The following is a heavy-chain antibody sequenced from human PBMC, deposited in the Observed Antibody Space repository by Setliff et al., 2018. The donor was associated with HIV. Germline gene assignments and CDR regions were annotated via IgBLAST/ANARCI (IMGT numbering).Heavy chain of an antibody. J-gene: IGHJ6*03. D-gene: IGHD1-26*01. V-gene: IGHV2-5*02. CDR1: GFSLSTSGLG. CDR3: ARLVELHYYYYYMDV. CDR2: IYWDDDK. Sequence: SGPTLVNPTQTLTLTCTFSGFSLSTSGLGVGWIRQPPGKALEWLAFIYWDDDKRYSPSLKSRLTITKDTSKNQVVLTMTNMDPVDTGTYYCARLVELHYYYYYMDVWGKGTTVTAP.